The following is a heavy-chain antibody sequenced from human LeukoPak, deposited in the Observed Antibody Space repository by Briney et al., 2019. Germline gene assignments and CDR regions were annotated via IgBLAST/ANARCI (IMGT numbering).Heavy chain of an antibody. J-gene: IGHJ4*02. CDR3: ARFLGIGSQRYYFDS. V-gene: IGHV6-1*01. CDR2: TYYRSKWYH. CDR1: GDTVSSNSAA. Sequence: SGPGLVKPSQTLSLTFAISGDTVSSNSAAWSWIRQSPSSGLEWLGRTYYRSKWYHDYAVSVRSRVSVNPDTSKNQFSLQLNSVTPEDTAVYYCARFLGIGSQRYYFDSWGQGSLVTVSS. D-gene: IGHD6-19*01.